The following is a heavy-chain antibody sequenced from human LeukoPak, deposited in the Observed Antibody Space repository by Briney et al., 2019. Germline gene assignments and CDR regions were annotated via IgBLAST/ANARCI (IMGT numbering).Heavy chain of an antibody. CDR3: ASSSLVPYDSSGYYFEYYMDV. CDR2: INPNSGGT. J-gene: IGHJ6*03. Sequence: ASVKVSCKASGYTFTGYYMHWVRQAPGQGLEWMGWINPNSGGTNYAQKFQGRVTMTRDTSISTAYMELSRLRSDDTAGYYCASSSLVPYDSSGYYFEYYMDVWGKGTTVTVSS. V-gene: IGHV1-2*02. D-gene: IGHD3-22*01. CDR1: GYTFTGYY.